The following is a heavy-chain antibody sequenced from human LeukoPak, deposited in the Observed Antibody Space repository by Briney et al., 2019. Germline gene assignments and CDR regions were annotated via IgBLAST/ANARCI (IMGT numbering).Heavy chain of an antibody. CDR2: LYNSGNT. Sequence: SETLSLTCSVSGGSISGYYWSWFRQPAGKGLEWIGRLYNSGNTNYNPSLKSRVTIFVDTSKNQFSLKLSSVTAADTAVYYCARQRGYHYDSTTNRFSDLWGQGTRVTVSS. J-gene: IGHJ5*02. V-gene: IGHV4-4*07. CDR1: GGSISGYY. D-gene: IGHD3-22*01. CDR3: ARQRGYHYDSTTNRFSDL.